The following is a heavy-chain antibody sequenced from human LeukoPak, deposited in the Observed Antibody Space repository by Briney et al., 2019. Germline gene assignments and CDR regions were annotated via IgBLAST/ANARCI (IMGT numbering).Heavy chain of an antibody. D-gene: IGHD1-26*01. V-gene: IGHV3-23*01. Sequence: PGGSLRLSCAASGFTFSSFAMDWVRQAPGKGLEWVSAISNSGAGTYYADSVKGRFTISRDNSKNTLYRQMNSLKAEDTAVYYCAKRNVGAADYWGQGTLVTVSS. CDR1: GFTFSSFA. CDR3: AKRNVGAADY. J-gene: IGHJ4*02. CDR2: ISNSGAGT.